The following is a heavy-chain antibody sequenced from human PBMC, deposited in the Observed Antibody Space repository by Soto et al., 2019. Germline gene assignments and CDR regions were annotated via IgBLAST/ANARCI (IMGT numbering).Heavy chain of an antibody. J-gene: IGHJ4*02. CDR1: GFIFDNYA. V-gene: IGHV3-23*01. Sequence: EVLLLESGGGLVQPGGSLRLSCAASGFIFDNYAMSWVRQAPGKGLEWISTISGGGSATFYADSVKGRFTISGDSSKSTMYLQMHSLRAEDTAIYYCAKIKQGYFDYWGQGTQVIVSS. CDR3: AKIKQGYFDY. CDR2: ISGGGSAT.